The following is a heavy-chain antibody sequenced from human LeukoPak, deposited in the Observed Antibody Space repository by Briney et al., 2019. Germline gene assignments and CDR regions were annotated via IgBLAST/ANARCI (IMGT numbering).Heavy chain of an antibody. CDR3: AKEFDY. CDR2: ISVDGATT. J-gene: IGHJ4*02. Sequence: GGSLRLSCVASGFTFSSYPMSWVRQTPGEGLQWVSSISVDGATTYYADSVKGRFTISRDNSKNTLYLQMNSLRAEDTAVYYCAKEFDYWGQGTLVTVSS. CDR1: GFTFSSYP. V-gene: IGHV3-23*01.